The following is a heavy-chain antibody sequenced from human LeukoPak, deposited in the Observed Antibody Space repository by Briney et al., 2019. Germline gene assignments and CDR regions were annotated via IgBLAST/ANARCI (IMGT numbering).Heavy chain of an antibody. CDR3: AREDSSGYSYYFDY. CDR1: GFTFSSYG. V-gene: IGHV3-33*01. Sequence: GRSLRLSCAAYGFTFSSYGMHWVRQAPGKGLEWVAVIWYDGSNKYYADSVKGRFTISRDNSKNTLYLQMNSLRAEDTAVYYCAREDSSGYSYYFDYWGQGTLVTVSS. CDR2: IWYDGSNK. D-gene: IGHD3-22*01. J-gene: IGHJ4*02.